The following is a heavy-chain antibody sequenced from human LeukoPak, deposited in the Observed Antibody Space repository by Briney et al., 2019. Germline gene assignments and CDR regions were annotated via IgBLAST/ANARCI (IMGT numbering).Heavy chain of an antibody. D-gene: IGHD1-26*01. V-gene: IGHV3-23*01. CDR3: AKGGKWDVTPFDY. Sequence: PGGSLRLSCAASGFTLSSTSMSWVRQAPGKGLEWVAVTVGGGDGTYYADSVKGRFTISRDNSNNTLYLQMNSLRAEDTAVYYCAKGGKWDVTPFDYWGQGTLVTVSS. CDR1: GFTLSSTS. J-gene: IGHJ4*02. CDR2: TVGGGDGT.